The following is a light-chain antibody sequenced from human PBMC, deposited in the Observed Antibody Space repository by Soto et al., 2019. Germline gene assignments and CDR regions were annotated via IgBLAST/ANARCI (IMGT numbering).Light chain of an antibody. CDR3: QQYGSSPT. CDR2: DVS. CDR1: QSVSRNY. J-gene: IGKJ1*01. Sequence: EIVLTQSPGTLSLSPGERATLSCRSSQSVSRNYSAWYQQKPDQAPRLVIYDVSGRATGIPDRFSGSGSGTDFTLTISRLEPEDFAVYYCQQYGSSPTFGQGTKVEIK. V-gene: IGKV3-20*01.